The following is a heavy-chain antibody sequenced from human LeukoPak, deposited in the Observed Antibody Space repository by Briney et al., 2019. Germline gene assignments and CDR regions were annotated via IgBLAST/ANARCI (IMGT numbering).Heavy chain of an antibody. J-gene: IGHJ4*02. D-gene: IGHD3-22*01. CDR2: IYYSGST. Sequence: SVTLSLTCTVSGGSISSYYWSWIRQPPGKGLEWIGYIYYSGSTNYNPSLKSRVTISVDTSKNQFSLKLSSVTAADTAVYYCAELTISYYYDSSGNTTDYWGQGTLVTVSS. CDR3: AELTISYYYDSSGNTTDY. CDR1: GGSISSYY. V-gene: IGHV4-59*08.